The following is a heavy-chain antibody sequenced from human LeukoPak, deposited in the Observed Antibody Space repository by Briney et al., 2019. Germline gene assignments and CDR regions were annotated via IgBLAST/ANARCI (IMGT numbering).Heavy chain of an antibody. D-gene: IGHD5-12*01. V-gene: IGHV4-59*01. Sequence: SETLSLTCTVSGGSIGSYYWSWIRQPPGKGLEWIGYIYYSGSTNYNPSLKSRVTISVDTSKNQFSLKLSSVTAADTAVYYCARARRYSGYANYYYYMDVWGKGTTVTVSS. CDR2: IYYSGST. J-gene: IGHJ6*03. CDR3: ARARRYSGYANYYYYMDV. CDR1: GGSIGSYY.